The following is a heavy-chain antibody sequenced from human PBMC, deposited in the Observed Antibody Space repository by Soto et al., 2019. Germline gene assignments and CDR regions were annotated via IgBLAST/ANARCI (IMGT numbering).Heavy chain of an antibody. V-gene: IGHV1-69*12. CDR2: IIPIFGTA. CDR1: GGTFSSYA. J-gene: IGHJ5*02. D-gene: IGHD2-8*02. CDR3: ARPKEQYSWYNWFDP. Sequence: QVQLVQSGAEVKKPGSSVKVSCKASGGTFSSYAISWVRQAPGQGLEWMGGIIPIFGTANYAQKFQGRVTITADESTSPAYLELGSLRSEDTAVYYCARPKEQYSWYNWFDPWGQGTLVTVSS.